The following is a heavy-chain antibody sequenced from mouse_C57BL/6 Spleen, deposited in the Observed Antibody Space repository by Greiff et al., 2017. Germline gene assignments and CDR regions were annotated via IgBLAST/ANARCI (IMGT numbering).Heavy chain of an antibody. V-gene: IGHV1-82*01. CDR2: IYPGDGDT. D-gene: IGHD1-1*01. J-gene: IGHJ2*01. Sequence: VKLLESGPELVKPGASVKISCKASGYAFSSSWMNWVKQRPGKGLEWIGRIYPGDGDTNYNGKFKGKATLTADKSSSTAYMQLSSLTSEDSAVYFCARTPITTVVATDYWGQGTTRTVSS. CDR1: GYAFSSSW. CDR3: ARTPITTVVATDY.